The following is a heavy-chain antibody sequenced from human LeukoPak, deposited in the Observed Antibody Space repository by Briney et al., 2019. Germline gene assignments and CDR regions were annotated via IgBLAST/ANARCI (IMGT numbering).Heavy chain of an antibody. CDR2: VSYDGNNK. D-gene: IGHD3-10*01. V-gene: IGHV3-30-3*01. CDR1: GFIFSSYA. Sequence: GRSLRLSCTASGFIFSSYAMYWVRQAPGKGLEWVAVVSYDGNNKYYADSVKGRFTISRDLSKNTLYLQMNSLGAEDTAVYYCAKDLPPITVVRGILPHGGQEPRAPVPS. J-gene: IGHJ4*02. CDR3: AKDLPPITVVRGILPH.